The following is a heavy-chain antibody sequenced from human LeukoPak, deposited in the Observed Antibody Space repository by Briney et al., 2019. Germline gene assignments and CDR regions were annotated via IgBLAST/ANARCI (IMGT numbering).Heavy chain of an antibody. CDR1: XXTLTEXS. J-gene: IGHJ4*02. CDR2: FDPEDGET. Sequence: VXCXVXXXTLTEXSMHWVRQAPGKGLEWMGGFDPEDGETIYAQKFQGRVTMTEDTSTDTAYMELSSLRPEDTAVYYCATTGQYYYDSSGYYSWGQGTLVTVSS. CDR3: ATTGQYYYDSSGYYS. D-gene: IGHD3-22*01. V-gene: IGHV1-24*01.